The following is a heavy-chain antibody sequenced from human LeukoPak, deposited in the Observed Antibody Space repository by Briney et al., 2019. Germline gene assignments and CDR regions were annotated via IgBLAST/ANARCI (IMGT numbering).Heavy chain of an antibody. CDR2: IYSSDTT. CDR3: ARDLHYAFDI. Sequence: GGSLRLSCAASGFTFSGYAMNWVRQAPGKGLEWVSHIYSSDTTYADSVKGRFTISRDNAKNSLYLQMNSLRDEDTAVYYCARDLHYAFDIWGQGTMVTAYS. J-gene: IGHJ3*02. D-gene: IGHD3-10*01. CDR1: GFTFSGYA. V-gene: IGHV3-48*02.